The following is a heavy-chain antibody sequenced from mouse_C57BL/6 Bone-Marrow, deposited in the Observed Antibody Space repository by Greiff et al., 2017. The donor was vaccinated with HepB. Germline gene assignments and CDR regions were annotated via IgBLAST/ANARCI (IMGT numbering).Heavy chain of an antibody. Sequence: EVKLLESGGGLVKPGGSLKLSCAASGFTFSSYTMSWVRQTPEKRLEWVATISGGGGNTYYPDSVKGRFTISRDNAKNTLHLQMSSLRSEDTALYYCARNVYDFDYWGQGTTLTVSS. CDR3: ARNVYDFDY. D-gene: IGHD1-1*01. CDR2: ISGGGGNT. CDR1: GFTFSSYT. J-gene: IGHJ2*01. V-gene: IGHV5-9*01.